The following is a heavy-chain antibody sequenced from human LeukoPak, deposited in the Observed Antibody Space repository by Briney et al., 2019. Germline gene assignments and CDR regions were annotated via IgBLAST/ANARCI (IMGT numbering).Heavy chain of an antibody. CDR1: GGSISSSSYD. Sequence: PSETLSLTCTVSGGSISSSSYDWGWIRQPPGKGLEWIGSIYYSGSTDYNPSLKSRVAISVDTSKNQLSLKLSSVTAADTAVYYCARDLITVTKGFDIWGQGTMVSVSS. CDR2: IYYSGST. D-gene: IGHD4-17*01. J-gene: IGHJ3*02. V-gene: IGHV4-39*07. CDR3: ARDLITVTKGFDI.